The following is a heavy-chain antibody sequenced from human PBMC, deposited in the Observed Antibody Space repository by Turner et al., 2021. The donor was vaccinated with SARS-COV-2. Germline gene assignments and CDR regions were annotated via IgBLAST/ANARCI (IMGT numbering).Heavy chain of an antibody. CDR3: ARTNSSGWYGRGGLGY. CDR1: GFTFSSYA. D-gene: IGHD6-19*01. Sequence: QVQLVESGGGVVQPGRSLSLSCAASGFTFSSYAMHWVRQAPGKGLEWVAVISYDGSNKYYADSVKGRFTISRDNSKNTLYLQMNSLRAEDTAVYYCARTNSSGWYGRGGLGYWGQGTLVTVSS. CDR2: ISYDGSNK. V-gene: IGHV3-30-3*01. J-gene: IGHJ4*02.